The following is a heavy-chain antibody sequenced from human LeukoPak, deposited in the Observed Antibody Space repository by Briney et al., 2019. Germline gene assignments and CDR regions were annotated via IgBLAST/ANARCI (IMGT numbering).Heavy chain of an antibody. Sequence: PGGSLRLSCAASGFTFSSYSMNWVRQAPGKGLEWVSSITSSSTYIYYADSLKVRFTISRDNAKNSLYLQMTSLRAEDTAVYYCARHRTASDYWGQGTLVTVSS. CDR3: ARHRTASDY. CDR2: ITSSSTYI. V-gene: IGHV3-21*01. D-gene: IGHD3-16*02. J-gene: IGHJ4*02. CDR1: GFTFSSYS.